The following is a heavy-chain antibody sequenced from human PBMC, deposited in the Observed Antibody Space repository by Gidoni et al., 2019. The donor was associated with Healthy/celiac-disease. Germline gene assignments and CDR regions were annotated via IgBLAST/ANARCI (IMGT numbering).Heavy chain of an antibody. CDR1: GFTFSSYG. CDR3: ARDSDSRGHSWLDSSSWCLDY. D-gene: IGHD6-13*01. V-gene: IGHV3-33*01. J-gene: IGHJ4*02. CDR2: IWYDGSNK. Sequence: QVQLVESGGGVVQPGRSLRLSCAASGFTFSSYGMHWVRQAPGKGLEWVGVIWYDGSNKYYADSVKGRFTISRDNSKNTLYLQMNSLRAEDTAVYYCARDSDSRGHSWLDSSSWCLDYWGQGTLVTVSS.